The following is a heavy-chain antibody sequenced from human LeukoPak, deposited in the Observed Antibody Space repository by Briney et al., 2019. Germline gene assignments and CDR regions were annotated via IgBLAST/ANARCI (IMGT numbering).Heavy chain of an antibody. D-gene: IGHD2-15*01. CDR3: ARAPSGCGGTCAFDY. Sequence: SETLSLTCTVSGGSTSNSFWSWIRQPAGKGLEWIGRIYTDGSTNSNPSLRSRLTMSLDTSKDQFSLKLTSVTAADTAVYFCARAPSGCGGTCAFDYWGQGTLVTVSS. V-gene: IGHV4-4*07. J-gene: IGHJ4*02. CDR1: GGSTSNSF. CDR2: IYTDGST.